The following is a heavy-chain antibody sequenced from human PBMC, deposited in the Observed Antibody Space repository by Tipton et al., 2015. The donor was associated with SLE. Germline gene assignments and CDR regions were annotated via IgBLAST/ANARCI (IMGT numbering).Heavy chain of an antibody. J-gene: IGHJ4*02. Sequence: SLRLSCAASGFTVSSNYMSWVRQAPGKGLEWVSYISSSGSTIYYADSVKGRFTISRDNAKNSLYLQMNSLRAEDTAVYYCARRWGLRGYYFDYWGQGTLVTVSS. CDR3: ARRWGLRGYYFDY. V-gene: IGHV3-11*04. CDR2: ISSSGSTI. D-gene: IGHD4-17*01. CDR1: GFTVSSNY.